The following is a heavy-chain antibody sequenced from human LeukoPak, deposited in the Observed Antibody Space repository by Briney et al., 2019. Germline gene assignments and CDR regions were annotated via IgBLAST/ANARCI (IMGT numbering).Heavy chain of an antibody. J-gene: IGHJ4*02. D-gene: IGHD2-15*01. CDR1: GFTFSSYI. CDR3: TTRSPARYCSDGACYSSADY. Sequence: GGSLRLSCAASGFTFSSYIVTWVRQTPGKGLEWVGHIRSKADGGTPDYIAPVKGRFTISRDDSKDTLYLQMNSLNTEDTAMYYCTTRSPARYCSDGACYSSADYWGQGTLVTVSS. V-gene: IGHV3-15*01. CDR2: IRSKADGGTP.